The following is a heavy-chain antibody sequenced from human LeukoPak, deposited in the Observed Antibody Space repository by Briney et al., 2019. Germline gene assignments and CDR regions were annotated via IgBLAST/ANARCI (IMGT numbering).Heavy chain of an antibody. CDR2: LHQEGSEK. J-gene: IGHJ1*01. CDR3: ARDWVF. CDR1: GDPFSNYW. D-gene: IGHD2-8*01. V-gene: IGHV3-7*01. Sequence: GRSLRLPCVDSGDPFSNYWMNWARDPPAKAREWVVNLHQEGSEKYYVDSVKDRFTISRDNDKKSLYLQMVSLRAEDTAVYYCARDWVFWGQGTLVIVSS.